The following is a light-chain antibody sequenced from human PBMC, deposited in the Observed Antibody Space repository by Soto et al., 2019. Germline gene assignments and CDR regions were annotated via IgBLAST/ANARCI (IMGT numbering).Light chain of an antibody. Sequence: AIEMTQSPSSLSASVGDRVTITCRASEGIRNDLGWYRQKPGKAPKLLIYSASTLQNGVPSRFSGSGSDTDFTLTISGLQPEDFATYYCLQDYHYPYTFGQGTNVDI. CDR1: EGIRND. CDR2: SAS. CDR3: LQDYHYPYT. J-gene: IGKJ2*01. V-gene: IGKV1-6*01.